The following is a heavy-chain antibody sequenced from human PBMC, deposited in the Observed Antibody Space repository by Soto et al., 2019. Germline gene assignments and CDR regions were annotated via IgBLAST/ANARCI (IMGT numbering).Heavy chain of an antibody. D-gene: IGHD3-22*01. CDR1: GGSISSYY. J-gene: IGHJ3*02. V-gene: IGHV4-59*01. CDR3: ARDPSNSSGYLDAFDI. Sequence: SETLSLTCTVSGGSISSYYWSWIRQPPGKGLEWIGYIYYSGSTNYNPSLKSRVTISVDTSKNQFSLKLSSVTAADTAVYYCARDPSNSSGYLDAFDIWGQGTMVTVSS. CDR2: IYYSGST.